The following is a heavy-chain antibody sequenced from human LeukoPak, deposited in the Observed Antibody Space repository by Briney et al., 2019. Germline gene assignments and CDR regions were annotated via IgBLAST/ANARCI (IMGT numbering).Heavy chain of an antibody. D-gene: IGHD3-10*02. CDR2: ISSSNSYI. V-gene: IGHV3-21*01. CDR1: GFTLNTYT. J-gene: IGHJ6*04. Sequence: PGGSLRLSCAASGFTLNTYTMNWVRQAPGKGLEWVSSISSSNSYIYYADSVKGRFTISRDDAKNSLSLQMNSLRAEDTAVYYCAELGITMIGGVWGKGTTVTISS. CDR3: AELGITMIGGV.